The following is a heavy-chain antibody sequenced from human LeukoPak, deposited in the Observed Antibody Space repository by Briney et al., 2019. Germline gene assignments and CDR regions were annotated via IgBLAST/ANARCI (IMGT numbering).Heavy chain of an antibody. J-gene: IGHJ4*02. CDR2: ISSSSAYI. CDR1: GFTFSSYS. CDR3: ARDRDGPDF. Sequence: PGGSLRLSCAASGFTFSSYSMNWVRQAPGKGLEWVSSISSSSAYIYYADSMKGRFTISRDNAKNMVYLQMNSLRAEDTAVYYCARDRDGPDFWGQGTLVTVSS. V-gene: IGHV3-21*01. D-gene: IGHD5-24*01.